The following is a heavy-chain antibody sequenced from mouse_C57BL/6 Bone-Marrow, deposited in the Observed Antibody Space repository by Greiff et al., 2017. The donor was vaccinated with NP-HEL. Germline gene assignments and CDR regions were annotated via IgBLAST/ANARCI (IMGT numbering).Heavy chain of an antibody. V-gene: IGHV14-4*01. CDR2: IDPENGDT. CDR3: TTSLRWLLGY. J-gene: IGHJ2*01. Sequence: EVQLQESGAELVRPGASVKLSCTASGFNIKDDYMHWVKQRPEQGLEWIGWIDPENGDTEYASKFQGKATITADTSSNTAYLQLSSLTSEDTAVYYCTTSLRWLLGYWGQGTTLTVSS. CDR1: GFNIKDDY. D-gene: IGHD2-3*01.